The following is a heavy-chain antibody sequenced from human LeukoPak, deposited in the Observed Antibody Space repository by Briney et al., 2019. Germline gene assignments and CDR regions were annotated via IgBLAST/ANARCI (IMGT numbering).Heavy chain of an antibody. J-gene: IGHJ4*02. CDR3: ARATRAARHFDY. D-gene: IGHD6-6*01. Sequence: SSETLSLTCTVSGGSISSGSYYWSWIRQPAGKGLEWIGRIDTSGSTNYNPSLKSRVTISVDTSKNQFSLKLSSVTAADTAVYYCARATRAARHFDYWGQGTLVTVSS. CDR1: GGSISSGSYY. CDR2: IDTSGST. V-gene: IGHV4-61*02.